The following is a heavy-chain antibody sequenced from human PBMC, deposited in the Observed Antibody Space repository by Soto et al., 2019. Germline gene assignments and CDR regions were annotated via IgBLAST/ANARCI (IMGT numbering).Heavy chain of an antibody. J-gene: IGHJ4*02. Sequence: QVQLQESGPGLVKPSETLSLTCTVSGGSVSSGGYFWSWIRQPPGKGLEWIGYISYSGSTKYNSSLESRVTISVDTSNKNFSLKLASVTAADTAVYYCARAPYSSGWPDSWGQGTLVTVS. CDR1: GGSVSSGGYF. CDR3: ARAPYSSGWPDS. D-gene: IGHD6-19*01. V-gene: IGHV4-61*03. CDR2: ISYSGST.